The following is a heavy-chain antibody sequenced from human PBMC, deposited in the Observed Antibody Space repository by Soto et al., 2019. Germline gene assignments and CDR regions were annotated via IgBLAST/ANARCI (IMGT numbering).Heavy chain of an antibody. CDR2: ISGSGGST. Sequence: AISRVLKKKRKGLEWVSAISGSGGSTYYADSVKGRFTISRDNSKNTLYLQMNSLRAEDTAVYYCATPPPLSPDYYDPQEPLPGFDLWGQGILVTVSS. J-gene: IGHJ5*02. CDR3: ATPPPLSPDYYDPQEPLPGFDL. D-gene: IGHD3-22*01. CDR1: A. V-gene: IGHV3-23*01.